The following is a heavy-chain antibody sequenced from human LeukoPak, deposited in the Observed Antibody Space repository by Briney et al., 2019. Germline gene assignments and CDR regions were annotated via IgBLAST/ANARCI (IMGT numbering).Heavy chain of an antibody. J-gene: IGHJ4*02. CDR3: TTDYYDSSGLSDIFDY. Sequence: GGSLRLSCAASGFTFSNAWMSWVRQAPGKGLEWVGRIKSKTDGGTTDYAAPVKGRFTISRDDSKNTLYLQMNSLKTEDTAVYYCTTDYYDSSGLSDIFDYWGQGTLVTVSS. D-gene: IGHD3-22*01. CDR2: IKSKTDGGTT. CDR1: GFTFSNAW. V-gene: IGHV3-15*01.